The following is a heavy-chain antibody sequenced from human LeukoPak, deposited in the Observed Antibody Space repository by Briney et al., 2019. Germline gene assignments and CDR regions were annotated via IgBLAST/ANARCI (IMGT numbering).Heavy chain of an antibody. CDR3: ARGGAYYFSFDS. J-gene: IGHJ4*02. D-gene: IGHD3-22*01. CDR2: VYSGGTT. CDR1: GGSTSTRY. V-gene: IGHV4-4*07. Sequence: SETPSLTCSVSGGSTSTRYWTWIRQPAGKGLEWIGRVYSGGTTNYNPSLKSRVTMSVDTSNHQFSLRLSPVTAADTAVYYCARGGAYYFSFDSWGQGILVTASS.